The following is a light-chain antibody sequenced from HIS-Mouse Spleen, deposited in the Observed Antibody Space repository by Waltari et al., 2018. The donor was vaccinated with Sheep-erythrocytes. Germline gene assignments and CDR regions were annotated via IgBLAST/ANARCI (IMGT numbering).Light chain of an antibody. V-gene: IGLV2-23*01. CDR2: EGS. J-gene: IGLJ3*02. CDR1: SSDVGSYNL. CDR3: CSYAGSSTPGV. Sequence: QSALTQPASVSGSPGQSITISCTGTSSDVGSYNLVSWYQQHPGKAPKLLMYEGSKRPYGVLNRFSGSKSGNTASLTSSGLQAEDEADYYCCSYAGSSTPGVFGGGTKLTVL.